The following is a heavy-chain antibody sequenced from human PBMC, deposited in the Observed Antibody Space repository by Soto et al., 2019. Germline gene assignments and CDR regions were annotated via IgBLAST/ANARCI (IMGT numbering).Heavy chain of an antibody. V-gene: IGHV4-59*01. Sequence: SETLSLTCTVSGGSISSYYWGWIRQPPGKGLEWIGYIYYSGSTNYNPSLKSRVTISVDTSKNQFSLKLSSVTAADTAVYYCARDSSNYGVSYFDYWGQGTLVTVSS. CDR1: GGSISSYY. J-gene: IGHJ4*02. D-gene: IGHD4-4*01. CDR2: IYYSGST. CDR3: ARDSSNYGVSYFDY.